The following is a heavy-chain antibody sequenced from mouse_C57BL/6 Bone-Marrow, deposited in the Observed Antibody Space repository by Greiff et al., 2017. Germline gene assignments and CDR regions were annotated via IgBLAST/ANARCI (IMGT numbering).Heavy chain of an antibody. CDR2: ISSGGSCT. V-gene: IGHV5-6*01. D-gene: IGHD1-1*02. Sequence: EVHLVESGGDLVKPGGSLKLSCAASGFTFSSYGMSWVRQTPDKRLEWVATISSGGSCTYYPDSVKGRFTISRDNAKNTLYLQMSSLKSEDTAMYYCARHGGLDYWGQGTTLTVSS. CDR1: GFTFSSYG. CDR3: ARHGGLDY. J-gene: IGHJ2*01.